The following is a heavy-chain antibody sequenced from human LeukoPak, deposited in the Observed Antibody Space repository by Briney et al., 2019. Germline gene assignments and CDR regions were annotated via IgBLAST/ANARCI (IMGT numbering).Heavy chain of an antibody. Sequence: EASVKVSCKASGYTFTSYGIRWVRQAPGQGLEWMGWISAYNGNTNYAQKLQGRVTMTTDTSTSTAYMELRSLRSDDTAVYYCARPLLTGYPDYWGQGTLVTVSS. J-gene: IGHJ4*02. D-gene: IGHD3-9*01. CDR2: ISAYNGNT. CDR3: ARPLLTGYPDY. V-gene: IGHV1-18*01. CDR1: GYTFTSYG.